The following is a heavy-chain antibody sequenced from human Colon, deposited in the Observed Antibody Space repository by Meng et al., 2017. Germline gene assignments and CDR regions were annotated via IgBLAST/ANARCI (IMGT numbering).Heavy chain of an antibody. CDR2: ISHNGNNH. Sequence: GSSLKISCAASGFTFSTCAMHWVRLAPGKGVEWVAVISHNGNNHFYADSVQGRVTISRDKSKNTLFLQMNSLRPEDTALYYCARVPPSLRVAENFFDHWGQGTLVTVSS. CDR1: GFTFSTCA. V-gene: IGHV3-30*04. J-gene: IGHJ4*02. CDR3: ARVPPSLRVAENFFDH. D-gene: IGHD6-19*01.